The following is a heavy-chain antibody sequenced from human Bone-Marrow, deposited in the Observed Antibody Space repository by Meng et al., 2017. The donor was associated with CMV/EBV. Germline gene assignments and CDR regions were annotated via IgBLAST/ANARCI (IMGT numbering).Heavy chain of an antibody. J-gene: IGHJ4*02. CDR3: ASGTYFDY. CDR1: GFTFSSYA. Sequence: GESLRLSCAASGFTFSSYAMHWVRQAPGKGLEWVAVISYDGSNKYYADSVKGRFTISRDNSKNTLYLQMNSLRAEDTAVYYCASGTYFDYWGQGTLVTVSS. CDR2: ISYDGSNK. D-gene: IGHD1-26*01. V-gene: IGHV3-30*04.